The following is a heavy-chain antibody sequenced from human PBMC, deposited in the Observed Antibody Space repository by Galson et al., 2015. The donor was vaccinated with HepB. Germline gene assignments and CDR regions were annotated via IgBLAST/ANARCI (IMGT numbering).Heavy chain of an antibody. Sequence: SLRLSCAASGFTFSPYAMTWVRQAPGKGLEWVSLMSGRGGNSYYADSVKGRFTISRDNSKNTLYLQMNSLRAEDTAIYYCAKEGYLWGSYRGNFDLWGRGTLVTVSS. CDR3: AKEGYLWGSYRGNFDL. J-gene: IGHJ2*01. CDR2: MSGRGGNS. V-gene: IGHV3-23*01. CDR1: GFTFSPYA. D-gene: IGHD3-16*02.